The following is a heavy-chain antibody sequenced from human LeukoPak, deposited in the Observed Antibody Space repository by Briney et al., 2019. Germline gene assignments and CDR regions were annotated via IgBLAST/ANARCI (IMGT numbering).Heavy chain of an antibody. CDR2: IYYSGST. D-gene: IGHD1-26*01. Sequence: SETLSLTCTVSGGSISSYYWSWLRQPPGKGLEWIGYIYYSGSTNYSPSLKSRVTISVDTSKNQFSLKLSSVTAADTAVYYCVGTWVGAQYYFDYWGQGTLVTVSS. V-gene: IGHV4-59*01. CDR3: VGTWVGAQYYFDY. J-gene: IGHJ4*02. CDR1: GGSISSYY.